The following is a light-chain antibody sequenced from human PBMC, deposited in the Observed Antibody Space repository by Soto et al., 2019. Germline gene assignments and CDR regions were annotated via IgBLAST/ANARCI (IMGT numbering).Light chain of an antibody. J-gene: IGLJ2*01. CDR1: SSDVGSYNL. Sequence: QSALTQPASVSGSPGQSITISCTGTSSDVGSYNLVSWYQQHPGKAPKLMIYEGSKRPSGVSNRFSGSKSGNTASLTISGLQAEDGADYYCCSYAGSSTPVVFGGGTKLPVL. CDR2: EGS. CDR3: CSYAGSSTPVV. V-gene: IGLV2-23*01.